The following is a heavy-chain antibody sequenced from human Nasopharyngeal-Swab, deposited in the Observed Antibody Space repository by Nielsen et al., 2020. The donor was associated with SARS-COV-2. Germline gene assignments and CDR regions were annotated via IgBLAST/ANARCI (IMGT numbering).Heavy chain of an antibody. CDR3: ARDAPAHYGAFY. D-gene: IGHD4-17*01. V-gene: IGHV3-30*03. J-gene: IGHJ4*02. Sequence: GESLKISYAASGFTFSSFGMHWVRQAPGKGLEWVAFIAHDASNEYYGDSVKGRFSISRDSSKNTLYLQMDSLRGEDTAVYYCARDAPAHYGAFYWGRGTLVPVSS. CDR2: IAHDASNE. CDR1: GFTFSSFG.